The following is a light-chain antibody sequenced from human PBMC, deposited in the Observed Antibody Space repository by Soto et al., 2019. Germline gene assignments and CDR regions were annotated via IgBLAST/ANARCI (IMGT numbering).Light chain of an antibody. V-gene: IGKV3D-20*02. CDR2: DAY. CDR3: QQRSNWPIT. Sequence: EIVLTRSPGTLSLSPGDRATLYCRASQSVSSSNLAWYQQKRGQSHRLLIYDAYNRATGIPARFSGSGSGTDFTLTIRSLEPEDFAVDYCQQRSNWPITFGQGTRLEIK. CDR1: QSVSSSN. J-gene: IGKJ5*01.